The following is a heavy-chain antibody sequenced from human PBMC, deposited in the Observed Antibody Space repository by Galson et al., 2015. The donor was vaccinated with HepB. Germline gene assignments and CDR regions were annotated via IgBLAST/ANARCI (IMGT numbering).Heavy chain of an antibody. J-gene: IGHJ2*01. CDR2: ISYTGRYT. D-gene: IGHD4-17*01. Sequence: SLRLSCAASGFSFNYFPMHWVRQAPGKGLEWVAVISYTGRYTNYADFGKGRFTISRDNSKNALYLQMNSLRVEDTALYYCVRPRGEGACDYQNWSFDLWGRGTLVTVSS. V-gene: IGHV3-30*04. CDR3: VRPRGEGACDYQNWSFDL. CDR1: GFSFNYFP.